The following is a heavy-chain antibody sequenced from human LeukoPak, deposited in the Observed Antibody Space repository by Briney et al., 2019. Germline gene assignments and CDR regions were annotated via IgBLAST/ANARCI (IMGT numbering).Heavy chain of an antibody. V-gene: IGHV1-2*02. J-gene: IGHJ4*02. CDR3: ARGKGITMIVAH. CDR2: INPKSGGT. Sequence: GASLKVSCKASGYTFTGSYIHWVRQAPGQGLEWMGWINPKSGGTNYAQKFQGRVTMTRDTSISTAYMELSRLRSDDTAVYYCARGKGITMIVAHWGQGTLVTVSS. D-gene: IGHD3-22*01. CDR1: GYTFTGSY.